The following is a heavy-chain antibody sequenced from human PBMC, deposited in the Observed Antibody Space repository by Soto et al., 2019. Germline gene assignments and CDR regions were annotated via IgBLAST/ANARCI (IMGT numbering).Heavy chain of an antibody. V-gene: IGHV3-30*18. CDR2: ISYDGSNK. CDR3: AKDNHDYFDY. CDR1: GFTFSSYG. Sequence: QVQLVESGGGVVQPGRSLRLSCAASGFTFSSYGMHWVRQAPGKGLEWVAVISYDGSNKYYADSVKGRFTISRDNSKNTLYLQMNSLRAEDTAVYYCAKDNHDYFDYWGQGTLVTVSS. J-gene: IGHJ4*02.